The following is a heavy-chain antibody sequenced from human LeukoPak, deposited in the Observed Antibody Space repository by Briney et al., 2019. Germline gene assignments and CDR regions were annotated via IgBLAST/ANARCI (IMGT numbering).Heavy chain of an antibody. V-gene: IGHV3-23*01. CDR1: GFTFGDYG. D-gene: IGHD1-1*01. J-gene: IGHJ4*02. CDR3: AKDWSELEPTYYFDY. Sequence: GGSLRLSCTTSGFTFGDYGVSWVRQARGKGLELVSAISGSGGSTYYADSVKGRFTISRDNSNNTLYLQMNSLRAEDTAVYYCAKDWSELEPTYYFDYWGQGTLVTVSS. CDR2: ISGSGGST.